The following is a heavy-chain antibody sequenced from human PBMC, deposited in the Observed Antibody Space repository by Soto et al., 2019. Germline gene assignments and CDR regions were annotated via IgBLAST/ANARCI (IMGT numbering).Heavy chain of an antibody. V-gene: IGHV3-23*01. CDR3: AKDRITIFGVVPFDY. D-gene: IGHD3-3*01. CDR1: GFTFSSYA. CDR2: ISGSGGST. Sequence: GGSLRLSCAASGFTFSSYAMIWVRQAPEKGLEWVSAISGSGGSTYYADPVKGRFTISRDNSKNTLYLQMNSLRAEDTAVYYCAKDRITIFGVVPFDYWGQGTLVTVSS. J-gene: IGHJ4*02.